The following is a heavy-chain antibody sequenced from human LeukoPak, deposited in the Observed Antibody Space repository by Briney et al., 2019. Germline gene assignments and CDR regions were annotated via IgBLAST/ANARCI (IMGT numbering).Heavy chain of an antibody. CDR1: GGSFSGYY. J-gene: IGHJ6*02. CDR3: ARAIAVPTYGMDV. V-gene: IGHV4-34*01. Sequence: SETLSLTCAVYGGSFSGYYWSWIRQPPGKGLEWIGEINHSGSTNYNPSLKSRVTISVDTSKNQFSLKLSSVTAADTAVYYCARAIAVPTYGMDVWGQGTTVTVSS. D-gene: IGHD6-19*01. CDR2: INHSGST.